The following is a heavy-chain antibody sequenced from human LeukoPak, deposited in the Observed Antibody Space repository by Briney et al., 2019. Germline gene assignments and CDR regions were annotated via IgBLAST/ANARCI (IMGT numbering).Heavy chain of an antibody. Sequence: PSETLSLTCTVSGGSISSGGYYWSWIRQHPGKGLEWIGYIYYSGSTYYNPSLKSRVTISVDTSKNQFSLKLSSVTAADTAVYYCARVPGSGWQPIDYWGQGTLVAVSS. V-gene: IGHV4-31*03. J-gene: IGHJ4*02. D-gene: IGHD6-19*01. CDR3: ARVPGSGWQPIDY. CDR1: GGSISSGGYY. CDR2: IYYSGST.